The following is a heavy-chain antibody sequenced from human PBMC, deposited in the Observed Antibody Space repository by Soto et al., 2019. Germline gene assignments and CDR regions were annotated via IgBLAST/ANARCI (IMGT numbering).Heavy chain of an antibody. Sequence: GGSLRLSCAASGFTFSNAWMSWVRQAPGKGLEWVGRIKSKTDGGTTDYAAPVKGRFTISRDDSKNTLYLQMNSLKTEDTAVYYCTTDGDYSKYVFWFDPWGQGTLVTVSS. D-gene: IGHD4-4*01. CDR2: IKSKTDGGTT. J-gene: IGHJ5*02. CDR1: GFTFSNAW. CDR3: TTDGDYSKYVFWFDP. V-gene: IGHV3-15*01.